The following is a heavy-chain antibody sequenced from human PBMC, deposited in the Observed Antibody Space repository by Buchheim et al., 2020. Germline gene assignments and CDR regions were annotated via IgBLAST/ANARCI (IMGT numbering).Heavy chain of an antibody. Sequence: EVFLVESGGHLVQPGGSLRLSCAASGFPFNTYAMSWVRQAPGKGLEWVSTITGTADNTYYADSVKGRFTISRDNSKNTLYLQMNSLGAEDTAVYYCAKDWRYYGSGSYSAFDYWGQGTL. D-gene: IGHD3-10*01. CDR3: AKDWRYYGSGSYSAFDY. CDR1: GFPFNTYA. J-gene: IGHJ4*02. V-gene: IGHV3-23*04. CDR2: ITGTADNT.